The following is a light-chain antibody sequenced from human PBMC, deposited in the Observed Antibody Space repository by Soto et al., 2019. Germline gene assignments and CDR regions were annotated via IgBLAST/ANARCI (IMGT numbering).Light chain of an antibody. Sequence: QSALTQPPSASGSPGQSVTISCTGTGSDVGGYNYVSWYQQRPGRAPKLLIYEVSKRPSGVPDRFSGSKSGNTASLAVSGLQTEDEADYYCTSYAGSNAVIFGGGTKLTVL. CDR2: EVS. J-gene: IGLJ2*01. V-gene: IGLV2-8*01. CDR1: GSDVGGYNY. CDR3: TSYAGSNAVI.